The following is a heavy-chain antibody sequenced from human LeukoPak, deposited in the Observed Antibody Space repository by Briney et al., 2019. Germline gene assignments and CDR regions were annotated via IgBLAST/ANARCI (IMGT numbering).Heavy chain of an antibody. CDR2: ISSSSSYI. CDR3: ARGGDTYYDILTGYYTPTFDY. Sequence: GGSLRLSCAASGFTFSSYSMNWVRQAPGKGLEWVSSISSSSSYIYYADSVKGRFTISRDNAKSSLYLQMNSLRAEDTAVYYCARGGDTYYDILTGYYTPTFDYWGQGTLVTVSS. J-gene: IGHJ4*02. V-gene: IGHV3-21*01. D-gene: IGHD3-9*01. CDR1: GFTFSSYS.